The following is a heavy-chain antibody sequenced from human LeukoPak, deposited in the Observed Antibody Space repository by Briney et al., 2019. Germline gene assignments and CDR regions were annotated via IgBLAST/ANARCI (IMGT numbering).Heavy chain of an antibody. Sequence: PGGSLRLSCAASGFTFSSYYMNWVRQAPGKELEWVSVIYTGGGRYYADSVRGRFTISRDTSKNMVFLQMDSLRVEGTAVYYCARGIDYWGRGTLVTVSS. J-gene: IGHJ4*02. CDR1: GFTFSSYY. V-gene: IGHV3-53*01. CDR3: ARGIDY. CDR2: IYTGGGR.